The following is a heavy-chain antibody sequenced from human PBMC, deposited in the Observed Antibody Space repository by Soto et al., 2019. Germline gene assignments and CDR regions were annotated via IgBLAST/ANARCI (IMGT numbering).Heavy chain of an antibody. CDR3: AREAPYGSGSRKGYYYYYYMDV. V-gene: IGHV1-46*03. CDR2: INPSGGST. CDR1: GYTFTSYY. D-gene: IGHD3-10*01. J-gene: IGHJ6*03. Sequence: ASVKVSCKASGYTFTSYYMHWVRQAPGQGLEWMGIINPSGGSTSYAQKFQGRVTMTRDTSTSTVYMELSSLRSEDTAVYYCAREAPYGSGSRKGYYYYYYMDVWGKGTTVTVSS.